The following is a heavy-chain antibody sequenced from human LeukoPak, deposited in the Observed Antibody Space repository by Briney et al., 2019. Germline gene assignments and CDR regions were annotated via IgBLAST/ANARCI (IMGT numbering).Heavy chain of an antibody. CDR1: GGSISSYY. V-gene: IGHV4-59*01. J-gene: IGHJ6*02. D-gene: IGHD3-22*01. Sequence: SETLSLTCTVSGGSISSYYWSWIRQPPGKGLEWIGYIYYSGSTNYNPPLKSRVTISVDTSKNQFSLKLSSVTAADTAVYYCARDRGYYDSSGYWSDYYYGMDVWGQGTTVTVSS. CDR2: IYYSGST. CDR3: ARDRGYYDSSGYWSDYYYGMDV.